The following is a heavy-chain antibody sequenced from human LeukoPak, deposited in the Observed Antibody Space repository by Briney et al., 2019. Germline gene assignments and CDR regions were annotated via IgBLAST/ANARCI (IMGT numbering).Heavy chain of an antibody. D-gene: IGHD2/OR15-2a*01. CDR2: IYGGST. J-gene: IGHJ6*03. CDR1: GFTVSDNY. V-gene: IGHV3-53*01. CDR3: ARDFEGVHRTTNSYTYYYYMDV. Sequence: GSLRLSCAASGFTVSDNYMTWVRQAPGKGLEWVSIIYGGSTYYADPVKGRFTTSRDNSKNTVYLQMNSLRAEDTAVYYCARDFEGVHRTTNSYTYYYYMDVWGKGTTVIVSS.